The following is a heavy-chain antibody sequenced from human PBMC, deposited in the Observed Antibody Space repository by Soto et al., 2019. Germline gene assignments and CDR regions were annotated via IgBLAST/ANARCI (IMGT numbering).Heavy chain of an antibody. D-gene: IGHD2-15*01. CDR2: IWYDGSNK. CDR3: ARAGCSGGSCSYYFDY. J-gene: IGHJ4*02. V-gene: IGHV3-33*08. Sequence: PGGSLRLSCAASGFTFSDYSMNWVRQAQGKGLEWVSFIWYDGSNKYYADSVKGRFTISRDNSKNTLYLQMNSLRAEDTAVYYCARAGCSGGSCSYYFDYWGQGTLVTVSS. CDR1: GFTFSDYS.